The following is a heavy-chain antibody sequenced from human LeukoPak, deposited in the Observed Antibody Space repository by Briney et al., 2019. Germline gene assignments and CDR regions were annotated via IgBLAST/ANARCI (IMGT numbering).Heavy chain of an antibody. Sequence: GGSLSLSCAASGFTFSSYAMHWVRQAPGKGLEWVAVISYDGSNKYYADSVKGRFTISRDNSKNTLYLQMNSLRAEDTAVYYCARDIRDGYNDYFDYWGQGTLVTVSS. CDR1: GFTFSSYA. V-gene: IGHV3-30*04. CDR2: ISYDGSNK. J-gene: IGHJ4*02. CDR3: ARDIRDGYNDYFDY. D-gene: IGHD5-24*01.